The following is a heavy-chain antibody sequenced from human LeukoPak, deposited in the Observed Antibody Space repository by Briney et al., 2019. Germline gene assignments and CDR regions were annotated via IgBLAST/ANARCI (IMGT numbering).Heavy chain of an antibody. CDR1: GFTFSSYA. J-gene: IGHJ5*02. D-gene: IGHD6-13*01. CDR2: ISGSGGST. Sequence: PGGSLRLSCAASGFTFSSYAMSWVRQAPGKGLEWVSAISGSGGSTYYADSVKGRFTISRDNSKNTLYLQMNSLRAEDTAVYYCASTRGVGSWEGDWFDPWGQGTLVTVSS. CDR3: ASTRGVGSWEGDWFDP. V-gene: IGHV3-23*01.